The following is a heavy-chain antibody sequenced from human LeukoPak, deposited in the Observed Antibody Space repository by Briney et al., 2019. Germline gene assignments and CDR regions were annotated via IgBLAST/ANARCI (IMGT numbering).Heavy chain of an antibody. Sequence: GGSLRLSCAASGFSVSSSYMTWVRQAAGKGLEWVSVIYRGGTTYYADSVQGRFTISRHNSENTLYLQMSSLRTEDTAMYYCARRPNWEDAFDIWGQGTVVTVSS. V-gene: IGHV3-53*04. CDR2: IYRGGTT. CDR1: GFSVSSSY. CDR3: ARRPNWEDAFDI. J-gene: IGHJ3*02. D-gene: IGHD7-27*01.